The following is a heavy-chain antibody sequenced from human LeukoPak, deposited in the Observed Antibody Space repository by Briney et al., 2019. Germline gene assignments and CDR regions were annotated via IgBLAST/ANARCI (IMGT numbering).Heavy chain of an antibody. J-gene: IGHJ6*02. D-gene: IGHD1-26*01. Sequence: GGSLRLSCAASGFSFSGYAMSWVRQAPGQGLEWVSAISGSAARAHYAESVRGRFTISRDNSQNTLHLQMNSLRAKDTAVYYCAKEVVLGETNYFYYGMDVWGQGTTVTVSS. CDR2: ISGSAARA. CDR3: AKEVVLGETNYFYYGMDV. V-gene: IGHV3-23*01. CDR1: GFSFSGYA.